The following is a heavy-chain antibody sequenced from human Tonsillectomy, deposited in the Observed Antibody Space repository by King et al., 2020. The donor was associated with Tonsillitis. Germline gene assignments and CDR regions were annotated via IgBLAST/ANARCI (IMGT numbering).Heavy chain of an antibody. D-gene: IGHD3-22*01. CDR2: IWYDEDTI. V-gene: IGHV3-33*01. CDR3: ARTTVYYQDSSGFLDY. Sequence: QLVQSGGGVVQPGGSLRLSCAASGFTFSDHGLHWVRQAPGKGLEWVAVIWYDEDTIHYVDSVKGRFTISRDNSKNTLFLQMNSLRGEDTAVYYCARTTVYYQDSSGFLDYWGQGTQVIVSS. J-gene: IGHJ4*02. CDR1: GFTFSDHG.